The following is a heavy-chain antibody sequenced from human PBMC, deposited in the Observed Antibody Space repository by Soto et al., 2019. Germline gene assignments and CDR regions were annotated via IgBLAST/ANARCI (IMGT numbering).Heavy chain of an antibody. Sequence: QVQLQESGPGLVKPSQTLSLTCTVSGGSISSGGYYWSWIRQHPGKGLEWIGYIYYSGSTYYNPSLKSRVTISVDTSKNQFSLKLSSVTAADTAVYYCARDDCSDTSCYSNYYYGMDVWGQGTTVTVSS. CDR2: IYYSGST. D-gene: IGHD2-2*02. CDR1: GGSISSGGYY. CDR3: ARDDCSDTSCYSNYYYGMDV. V-gene: IGHV4-31*03. J-gene: IGHJ6*02.